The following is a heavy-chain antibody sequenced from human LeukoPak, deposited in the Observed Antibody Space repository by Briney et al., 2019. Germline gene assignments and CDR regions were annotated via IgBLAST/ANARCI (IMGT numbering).Heavy chain of an antibody. D-gene: IGHD5-24*01. V-gene: IGHV3-23*01. J-gene: IGHJ4*02. CDR2: ISGSGGST. CDR1: GFTFSSYA. CDR3: ARAGRWLQLELFDY. Sequence: PGGSLRLSCAASGFTFSSYAMSWVRQAPGKGLEWVSAISGSGGSTYYADSVKGQFTISRDNSKNTLYLQMNSLRAEDTAVYYCARAGRWLQLELFDYWGQGTLVTVSS.